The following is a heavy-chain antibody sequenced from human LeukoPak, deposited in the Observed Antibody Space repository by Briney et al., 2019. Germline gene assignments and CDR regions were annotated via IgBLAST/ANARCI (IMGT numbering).Heavy chain of an antibody. CDR3: ARRLGLRWDLQAFDI. Sequence: GASVKVSCKASGYTFTSYYMHWVRQATGQGLEWMGWMNPNSGNRGYAQKFQGRVTITRNTSISTAYMELSSLRSEDTAVYYCARRLGLRWDLQAFDIWGQGTMVTVSS. J-gene: IGHJ3*02. V-gene: IGHV1-8*03. D-gene: IGHD4-23*01. CDR2: MNPNSGNR. CDR1: GYTFTSYY.